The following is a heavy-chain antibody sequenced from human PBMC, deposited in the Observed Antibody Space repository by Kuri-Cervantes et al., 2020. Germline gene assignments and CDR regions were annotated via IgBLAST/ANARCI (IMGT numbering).Heavy chain of an antibody. Sequence: SETLSLTCTVSGGSISSSSYYWGWFRQPPGKGLEWIGGIYYSGSTDYTPSLQSRVTISVDTSKNQFSLKLSSVNAADTAVYYCARAKGQNGLDVWGQGTKVTVSS. J-gene: IGHJ6*02. CDR3: ARAKGQNGLDV. CDR2: IYYSGST. V-gene: IGHV4-39*07. CDR1: GGSISSSSYY.